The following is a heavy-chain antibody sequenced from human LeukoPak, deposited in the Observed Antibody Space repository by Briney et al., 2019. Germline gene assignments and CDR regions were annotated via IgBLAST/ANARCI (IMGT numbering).Heavy chain of an antibody. D-gene: IGHD2-21*01. J-gene: IGHJ4*02. Sequence: ASVKVSCKASGGTFSSYAISWVRQAPGQGLEWMGRIIPILGIANYAQKFQGRVTITADKSTSTAYMELSSLRSEDTAVYYCARVWPYAWDFDYWGRGTLVTVSS. CDR2: IIPILGIA. V-gene: IGHV1-69*04. CDR1: GGTFSSYA. CDR3: ARVWPYAWDFDY.